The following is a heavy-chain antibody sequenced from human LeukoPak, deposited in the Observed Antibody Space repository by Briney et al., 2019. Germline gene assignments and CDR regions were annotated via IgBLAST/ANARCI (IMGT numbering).Heavy chain of an antibody. CDR3: ARHAEYNSGWHFYLDH. Sequence: RPSETLSLTCAVYGGSFSGYYWAWIRQPPGKGLEWIGSVHNVGSTYYNLSLRSRVTMSIDTSKNQFSLRLNSVTAADTAVYYCARHAEYNSGWHFYLDHWGQGILVTVSS. CDR1: GGSFSGYY. V-gene: IGHV4-34*01. CDR2: VHNVGST. D-gene: IGHD6-19*01. J-gene: IGHJ4*02.